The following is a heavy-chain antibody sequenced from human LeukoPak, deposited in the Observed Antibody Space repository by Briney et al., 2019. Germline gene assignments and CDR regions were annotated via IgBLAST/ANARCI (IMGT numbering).Heavy chain of an antibody. CDR2: ISSSGSTI. D-gene: IGHD3-10*01. V-gene: IGHV3-11*01. J-gene: IGHJ6*02. CDR1: GFTFSDYY. Sequence: GGSLRLPCAASGFTFSDYYMSWIRQAPGKGLEWVSYISSSGSTIYYADSVKGRFTISRDNAKNSLYLQMNSLRAEDTAVYYCARDTVWFGELPAMDVWGQGTTVTVSS. CDR3: ARDTVWFGELPAMDV.